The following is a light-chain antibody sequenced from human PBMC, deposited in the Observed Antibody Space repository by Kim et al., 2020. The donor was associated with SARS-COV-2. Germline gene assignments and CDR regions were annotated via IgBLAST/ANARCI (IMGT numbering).Light chain of an antibody. J-gene: IGLJ2*01. CDR3: NSRDSNDNVV. Sequence: SSELTQDPAVSVALGQTVRITCQGDSLRSYYATWYQQKPGQAPIVVIYGKNNRPSGIPDRFSGSSSGNTASLTIIGTQAGDEADYYCNSRDSNDNVVFGGGTQLTVL. V-gene: IGLV3-19*01. CDR2: GKN. CDR1: SLRSYY.